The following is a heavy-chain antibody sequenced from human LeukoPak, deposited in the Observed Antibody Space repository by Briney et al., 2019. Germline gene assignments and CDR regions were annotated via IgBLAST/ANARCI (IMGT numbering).Heavy chain of an antibody. V-gene: IGHV3-30*02. D-gene: IGHD5-24*01. CDR1: GFTFSSYG. J-gene: IGHJ4*02. Sequence: VGSLRLSCAASGFTFSSYGMHWVRQAPGKGLEWVAYIQYDGSNEQFADSVKGRFSISRDSSKNTLYLQMNSLRAEDTAVYYCAKDSGRWLQYVIYDYWGQGTLVTVSS. CDR2: IQYDGSNE. CDR3: AKDSGRWLQYVIYDY.